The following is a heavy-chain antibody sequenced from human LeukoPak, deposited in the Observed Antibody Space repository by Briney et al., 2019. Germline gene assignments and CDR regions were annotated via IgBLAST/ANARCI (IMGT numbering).Heavy chain of an antibody. V-gene: IGHV1-69*01. CDR1: GGTFSSYA. J-gene: IGHJ4*02. CDR2: IIPIFGTA. CDR3: ARVWAYDFWSGYSDY. Sequence: SVKVSCKASGGTFSSYAISWVRQAPGQGLEWMGGIIPIFGTANYAQKFQGRVTITADESTSTAYMGLSSLRSEDTAVYYCARVWAYDFWSGYSDYWGQGTLVTVSS. D-gene: IGHD3-3*01.